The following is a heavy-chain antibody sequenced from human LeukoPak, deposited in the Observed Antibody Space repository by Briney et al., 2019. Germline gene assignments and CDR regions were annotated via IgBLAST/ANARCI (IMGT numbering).Heavy chain of an antibody. CDR2: ISSSSSTI. CDR1: GFDFSYYE. V-gene: IGHV3-48*03. D-gene: IGHD1-26*01. J-gene: IGHJ4*02. CDR3: AREGWEY. Sequence: GGSLRLSCAASGFDFSYYEMNWVRQAPGKGLEWVSYISSSSSTIYYADSVKGRFTISRDNAKNSLYLQMNSLRAEDTAVYYCAREGWEYWGQGTLVTVSS.